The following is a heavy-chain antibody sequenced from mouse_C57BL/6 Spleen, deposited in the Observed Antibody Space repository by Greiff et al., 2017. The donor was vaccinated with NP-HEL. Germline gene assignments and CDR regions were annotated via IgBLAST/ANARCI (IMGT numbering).Heavy chain of an antibody. Sequence: VQLQQSGPELVKPGASVKISCKASGYAFSSSWMNWVKQRPGKGLGWIGRIYPGDGDTNYNGKFKGKATLTADKSSSTAYMQLSSLTSEDSAFYFCAREDFATVVAQGFDYWGQGTTLTVSS. V-gene: IGHV1-82*01. J-gene: IGHJ2*01. D-gene: IGHD1-1*01. CDR3: AREDFATVVAQGFDY. CDR2: IYPGDGDT. CDR1: GYAFSSSW.